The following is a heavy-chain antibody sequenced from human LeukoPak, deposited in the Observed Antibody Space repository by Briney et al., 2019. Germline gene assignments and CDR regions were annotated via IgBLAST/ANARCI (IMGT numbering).Heavy chain of an antibody. CDR3: AKGYYYGSGSFPGYFDY. D-gene: IGHD3-10*01. V-gene: IGHV3-23*01. CDR1: GFTFSSYA. CDR2: ISGSGGST. J-gene: IGHJ4*02. Sequence: GGSLRLSCAASGFTFSSYAMSCVRQAPGKGLEWVSAISGSGGSTYYADSVKGRFTISRDNSKNTLYLQMNSLRAADTAVYYCAKGYYYGSGSFPGYFDYWGQGTLVTVSS.